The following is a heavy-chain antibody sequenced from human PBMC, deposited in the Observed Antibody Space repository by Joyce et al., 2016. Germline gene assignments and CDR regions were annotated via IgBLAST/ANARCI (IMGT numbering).Heavy chain of an antibody. Sequence: QVQLVESGGGVVQPGRSLRLYCAASGLTLSNYGVHWVRQAPGKGLEWVAVISYDGIYKYYADSVKGRVNISRDKAKNTVFLEMNRLRTEETAVYYCAKILTATYSSGWFLDYWGQGTLVTVSS. J-gene: IGHJ4*02. CDR3: AKILTATYSSGWFLDY. V-gene: IGHV3-30*18. D-gene: IGHD6-25*01. CDR2: ISYDGIYK. CDR1: GLTLSNYG.